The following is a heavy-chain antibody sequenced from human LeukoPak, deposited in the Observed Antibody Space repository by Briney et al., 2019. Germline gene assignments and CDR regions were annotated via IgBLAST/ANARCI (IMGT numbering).Heavy chain of an antibody. D-gene: IGHD2-15*01. CDR2: INPNSGGT. CDR3: AIGYCSGGSCYNMDY. Sequence: ASVKVSCKASGYTFTAYYMHWVRQAPGQGLEWMGWINPNSGGTNYAQKFQGRVTMTRDTSISTAYMELSRLRSDDTAVYYCAIGYCSGGSCYNMDYWGQGTVVTVSS. V-gene: IGHV1-2*02. CDR1: GYTFTAYY. J-gene: IGHJ4*02.